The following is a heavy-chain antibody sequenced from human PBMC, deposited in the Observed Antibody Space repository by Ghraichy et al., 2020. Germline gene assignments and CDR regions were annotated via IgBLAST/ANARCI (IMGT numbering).Heavy chain of an antibody. CDR2: IKSDDTTA. J-gene: IGHJ4*02. CDR1: GFQFSDYW. Sequence: GGSLRLSCAASGFQFSDYWMHWVRQVRGKGLVWVSRIKSDDTTAAYADSVKGRFTISRDNAKNTLYLEMKSLRVEDTAVYYCARGYHEYWHGYLGRWGQGIQVFVS. CDR3: ARGYHEYWHGYLGR. V-gene: IGHV3-74*01. D-gene: IGHD3-3*01.